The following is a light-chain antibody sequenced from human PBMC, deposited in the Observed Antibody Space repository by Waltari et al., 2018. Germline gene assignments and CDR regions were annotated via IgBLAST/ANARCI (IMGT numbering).Light chain of an antibody. Sequence: EIVMTQSPATLSVSPGERATLSCRASQTLTSNLAWYQQKPGQAPRLLIYGASTRATGIPARFSGSGSGTQFTLTISSLQSEDLATYYCQQSHSLPRTFGQGTKVEIK. V-gene: IGKV3-15*01. J-gene: IGKJ1*01. CDR2: GAS. CDR1: QTLTSN. CDR3: QQSHSLPRT.